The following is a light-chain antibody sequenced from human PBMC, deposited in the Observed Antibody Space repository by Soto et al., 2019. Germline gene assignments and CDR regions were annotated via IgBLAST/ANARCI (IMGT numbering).Light chain of an antibody. V-gene: IGKV3-20*01. CDR1: QSVTSPF. Sequence: EIVLTQSPGTLSLSPGERATLSCRASQSVTSPFLAWYQQKPGQAPRLLIYGASSRTTGIPDRFSGSGSGTEFTLTISSLQSEDFAVYYCQQYNSWPPITFGQGTRLEIK. CDR2: GAS. J-gene: IGKJ5*01. CDR3: QQYNSWPPIT.